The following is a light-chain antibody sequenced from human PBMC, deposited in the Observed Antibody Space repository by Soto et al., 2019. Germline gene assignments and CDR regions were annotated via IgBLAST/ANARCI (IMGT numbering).Light chain of an antibody. CDR3: CSYAATFSV. J-gene: IGLJ3*02. Sequence: QSALTQPASVSGSPGQSITISCTGTSSDVGGYNYVSWYQHHPGKAPKLIIFDVSNRPSGISNRFSGSKSGNTASLTISGLQAEDEADYFCCSYAATFSVFGGGTKLTVL. V-gene: IGLV2-14*03. CDR1: SSDVGGYNY. CDR2: DVS.